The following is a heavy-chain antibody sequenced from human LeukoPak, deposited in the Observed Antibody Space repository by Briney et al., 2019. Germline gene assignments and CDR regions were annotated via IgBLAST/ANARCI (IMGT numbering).Heavy chain of an antibody. Sequence: ASVKVSCKASGYTFTDYYMHWVRQAPGQGLEWMGWINPNSGGTNYAQKFQGRVTMTRDTSISTAYMELTRLRSDDTAVYYCASDRGAGGSFVDYWGQGTLVTVSS. D-gene: IGHD1-26*01. CDR1: GYTFTDYY. J-gene: IGHJ4*02. V-gene: IGHV1-2*02. CDR2: INPNSGGT. CDR3: ASDRGAGGSFVDY.